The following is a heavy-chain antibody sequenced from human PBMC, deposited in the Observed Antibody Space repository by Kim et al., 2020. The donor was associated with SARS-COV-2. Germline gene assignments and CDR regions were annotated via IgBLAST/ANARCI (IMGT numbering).Heavy chain of an antibody. CDR3: ARDELNPYYDSSGYSDAFDI. CDR2: ISSSSSYI. Sequence: GGSLRLSCAASGFTFSSYSMNWVRQAPGKGLEWVSSISSSSSYIYYADSVKGRFTISRDNAKNSLYLQMNSLRAEDTAVYYCARDELNPYYDSSGYSDAFDIWGQGTMVTVSS. J-gene: IGHJ3*02. V-gene: IGHV3-21*01. D-gene: IGHD3-22*01. CDR1: GFTFSSYS.